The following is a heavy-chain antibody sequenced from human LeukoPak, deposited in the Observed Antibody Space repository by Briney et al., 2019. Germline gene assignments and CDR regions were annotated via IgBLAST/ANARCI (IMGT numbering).Heavy chain of an antibody. V-gene: IGHV5-51*01. Sequence: GESLKISCKGSGYSFTSYWIGWVRQMPGKGLEWMGIIYPGDSDTRYSPSFQGQVTISADKSISTAYLQWTSLKASDTAMYYCARYFSGFMGYDNSPFDYWGQGTLVTVSS. D-gene: IGHD3-22*01. CDR2: IYPGDSDT. CDR3: ARYFSGFMGYDNSPFDY. J-gene: IGHJ4*02. CDR1: GYSFTSYW.